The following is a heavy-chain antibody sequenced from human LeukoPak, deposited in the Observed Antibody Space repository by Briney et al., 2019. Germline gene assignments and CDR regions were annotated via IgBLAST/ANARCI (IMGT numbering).Heavy chain of an antibody. CDR1: GFTFSSYD. Sequence: GGSLRLSCAASGFTFSSYDMHWVRQATGKGLEWVSAIGTAGDPYYPGPVKGRFTISRENAKNSLYLQMNGLRAGDTAVYYCARAKTAGAFDIWGQGTMVTVSS. J-gene: IGHJ3*02. CDR2: IGTAGDP. V-gene: IGHV3-13*05. CDR3: ARAKTAGAFDI.